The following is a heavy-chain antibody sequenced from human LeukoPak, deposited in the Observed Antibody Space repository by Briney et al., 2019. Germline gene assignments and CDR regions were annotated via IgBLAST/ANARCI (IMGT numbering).Heavy chain of an antibody. J-gene: IGHJ4*02. D-gene: IGHD1-1*01. CDR1: GYTFTSYG. V-gene: IGHV1-18*01. CDR2: ISVYVGNT. Sequence: ASVKVSCKASGYTFTSYGITWVRQAPGQGLEWMGWISVYVGNTNYSQNFQDRVTMTTDTSTSTAYMELRSLRSDDTAVYYCARVDSLSQPYFDYWGQGTLVTVSS. CDR3: ARVDSLSQPYFDY.